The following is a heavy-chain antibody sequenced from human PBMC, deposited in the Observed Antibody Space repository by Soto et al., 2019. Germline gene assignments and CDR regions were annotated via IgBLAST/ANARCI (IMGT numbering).Heavy chain of an antibody. D-gene: IGHD3-10*01. CDR2: INPASGKT. V-gene: IGHV1-3*01. CDR1: GYTFTDYS. J-gene: IGHJ4*01. Sequence: ASVKVSCKASGYTFTDYSLQWVRQAPGQRIEWMGWINPASGKTKYSQKFQGRVTITRDTSASTAYMELSSLTSEDTALYYCARDLWLGESFRYYFDYWAQGTLVTVSS. CDR3: ARDLWLGESFRYYFDY.